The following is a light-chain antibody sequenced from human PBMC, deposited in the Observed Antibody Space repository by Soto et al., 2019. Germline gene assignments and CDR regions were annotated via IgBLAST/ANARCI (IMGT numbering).Light chain of an antibody. CDR2: LGS. V-gene: IGKV2-28*01. CDR1: RSLLHSNGYNS. CDR3: MQALEIPCT. J-gene: IGKJ2*02. Sequence: DIVMTQSPLSLPVTPGEPASISCRSSRSLLHSNGYNSLDWYLQKPGQSPQLLIYLGSNRASGVPDRFSGRGSGTEFTMKISRVEAEDVGVYYGMQALEIPCTFGPGTKLEIK.